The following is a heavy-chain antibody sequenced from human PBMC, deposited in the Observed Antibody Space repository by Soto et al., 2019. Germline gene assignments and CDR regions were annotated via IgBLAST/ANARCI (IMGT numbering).Heavy chain of an antibody. V-gene: IGHV4-31*03. J-gene: IGHJ6*02. CDR2: IYYSGST. D-gene: IGHD6-25*01. CDR1: GGFISSGGYY. CDR3: ARVAQRAATRDYYGMDV. Sequence: SETLSLTCTVSGGFISSGGYYWSWIRQHPGKGLEWIGYIYYSGSTYYNPSLKSRVTISVDTSKNQFSLKLSSVTAADTAVYYCARVAQRAATRDYYGMDVWGQGTTVTVSS.